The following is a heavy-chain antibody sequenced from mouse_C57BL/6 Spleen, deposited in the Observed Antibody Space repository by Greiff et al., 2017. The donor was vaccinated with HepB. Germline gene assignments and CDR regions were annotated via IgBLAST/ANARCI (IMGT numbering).Heavy chain of an antibody. CDR3: ARDDGYYEWAY. CDR1: GYSFTSYY. Sequence: VMLVESGPELVKPGASVKISCKASGYSFTSYYIHWVKQRPGQGLEWIGWIYPGSGNTKYNEKFKGKATLTADTSSSTAYMQLSSLTSEDSAVYYCARDDGYYEWAYWGQGTLVTVSA. D-gene: IGHD2-3*01. J-gene: IGHJ3*01. V-gene: IGHV1-66*01. CDR2: IYPGSGNT.